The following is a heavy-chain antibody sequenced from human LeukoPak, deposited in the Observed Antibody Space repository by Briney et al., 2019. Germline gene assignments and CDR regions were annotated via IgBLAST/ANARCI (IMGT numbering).Heavy chain of an antibody. CDR2: IYTSGST. CDR3: ARLYCSSTSCYYYYYYYMDV. CDR1: GGSISSYY. D-gene: IGHD2-2*01. J-gene: IGHJ6*03. V-gene: IGHV4-4*07. Sequence: SETLSLTCTVSGGSISSYYWSWIRQPAGKGLEWIGRIYTSGSTNYNASLKSRVTISVDTSKNQFSLKLSSVTAADTAVYYCARLYCSSTSCYYYYYYYMDVWGKGTTVTVSS.